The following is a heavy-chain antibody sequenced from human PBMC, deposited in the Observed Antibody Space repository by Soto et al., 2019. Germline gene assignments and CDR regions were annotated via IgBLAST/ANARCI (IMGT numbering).Heavy chain of an antibody. Sequence: PSETLSLTCTVSGGSISSYYWSWIRQPPGKGLEWIGYIYNSGSTSYNPSLKSRVTISVDTSKNQFSLKLSSVTAADTAVYYCARLYSSSSGKNFDCWGRGTMVTVYS. V-gene: IGHV4-59*01. D-gene: IGHD6-6*01. CDR2: IYNSGST. CDR3: ARLYSSSSGKNFDC. J-gene: IGHJ4*02. CDR1: GGSISSYY.